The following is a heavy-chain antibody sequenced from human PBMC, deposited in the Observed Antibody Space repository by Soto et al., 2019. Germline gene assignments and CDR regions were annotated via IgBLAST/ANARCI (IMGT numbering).Heavy chain of an antibody. Sequence: EVQLLESGGVLVQPGGSLRLSCAASGFTFSSYAMSWVRQAPGKGLEWGSAISGSGGSTYYADSVTGRFTISRDNSKNTLYLQMNSLRAEDTAVYYCAKDLTHSSGCVYGMDVWGQGTTFTFSS. V-gene: IGHV3-23*01. J-gene: IGHJ6*02. D-gene: IGHD6-19*01. CDR3: AKDLTHSSGCVYGMDV. CDR1: GFTFSSYA. CDR2: ISGSGGST.